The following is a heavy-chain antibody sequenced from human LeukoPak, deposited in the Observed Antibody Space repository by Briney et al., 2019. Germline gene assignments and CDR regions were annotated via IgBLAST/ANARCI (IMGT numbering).Heavy chain of an antibody. D-gene: IGHD5-18*01. V-gene: IGHV4-38-2*02. CDR2: IYHSGST. CDR1: GYSISSGYY. J-gene: IGHJ6*03. Sequence: PSETLSLTCTVSGYSISSGYYWGWIRQPPGKGLEWIGSIYHSGSTYYNPSLKSRVTISVDTSKNQFSLKLSSVTAADTAVYYCARMPGYSYYYMDVWGKGTTVAVSS. CDR3: ARMPGYSYYYMDV.